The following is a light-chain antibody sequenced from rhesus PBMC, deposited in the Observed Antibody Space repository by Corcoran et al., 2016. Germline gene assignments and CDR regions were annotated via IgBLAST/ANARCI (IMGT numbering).Light chain of an antibody. V-gene: IGKV1-21*01. Sequence: DIQMTQSPSSLSASVGDRVTITCRASQGITNDLAWYQQKPGETPKLLISEASSLQSGIPSRFSGSGSGTDFTLTISSLQSEDFATYYWQHYNSAPRTFGQGTKVEIK. CDR3: QHYNSAPRT. CDR1: QGITND. CDR2: EAS. J-gene: IGKJ1*01.